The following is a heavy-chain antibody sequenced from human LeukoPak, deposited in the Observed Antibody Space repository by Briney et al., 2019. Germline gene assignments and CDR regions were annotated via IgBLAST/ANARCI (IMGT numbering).Heavy chain of an antibody. V-gene: IGHV4-38-2*02. Sequence: SETLSLTCTVSGYSISYGYYWGWIRQPPGKGLEWIGSIYHSGSTYCNPSLKSRVTISVDTSKNQFSLKLSSVTAADTAVYYCASSHKLRYFDWLLYPIYWGQGTLVTVSS. J-gene: IGHJ4*02. D-gene: IGHD3-9*01. CDR3: ASSHKLRYFDWLLYPIY. CDR1: GYSISYGYY. CDR2: IYHSGST.